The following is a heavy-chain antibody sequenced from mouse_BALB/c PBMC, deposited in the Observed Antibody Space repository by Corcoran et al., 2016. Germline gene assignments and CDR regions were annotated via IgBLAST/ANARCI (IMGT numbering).Heavy chain of an antibody. CDR1: GYTFTNYG. CDR3: ARRMGTSYAMDY. D-gene: IGHD3-3*01. Sequence: QIQLVQSGPELKKPGETVKISCKASGYTFTNYGMNWVKQAPGKGLKWMGWINTYTGEPTYADDFKGRFAFSLETSASTAYLQINNLKNEDTATYFCARRMGTSYAMDYWGQGTSVTVSS. J-gene: IGHJ4*01. V-gene: IGHV9-3-1*01. CDR2: INTYTGEP.